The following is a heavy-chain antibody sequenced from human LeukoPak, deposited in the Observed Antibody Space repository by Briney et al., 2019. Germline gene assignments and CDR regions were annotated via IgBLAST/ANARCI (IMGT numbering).Heavy chain of an antibody. CDR3: ARAEDCSGGSCFFSAF. CDR2: INHSGST. Sequence: SETLSLTCAVYGGSFSGYYWSWVRQPPGKGLEWIGEINHSGSTNDNPSLKSRVTISVDTSKNQFSLKMSSVTAADTAVYYCARAEDCSGGSCFFSAFWGQGNLVTVSS. CDR1: GGSFSGYY. D-gene: IGHD2-15*01. J-gene: IGHJ4*02. V-gene: IGHV4-34*01.